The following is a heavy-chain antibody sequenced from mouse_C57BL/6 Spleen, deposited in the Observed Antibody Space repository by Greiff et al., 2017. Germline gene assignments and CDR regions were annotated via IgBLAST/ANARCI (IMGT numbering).Heavy chain of an antibody. CDR3: ARGLTGSYYFDY. CDR2: IYPGDGDT. J-gene: IGHJ2*01. D-gene: IGHD4-1*01. V-gene: IGHV1-80*01. CDR1: GYAFSSYW. Sequence: QVQLQQSGAELVKPGASVKISCKASGYAFSSYWMNWVKQRPGKGLEWIGQIYPGDGDTNYNGKFKGKATLTADKSSSTAYMQLSSLTSEDSAVYFCARGLTGSYYFDYWGQGTTLTVSS.